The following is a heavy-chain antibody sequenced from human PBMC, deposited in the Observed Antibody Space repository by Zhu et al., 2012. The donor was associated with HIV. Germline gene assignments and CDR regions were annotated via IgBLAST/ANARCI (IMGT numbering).Heavy chain of an antibody. J-gene: IGHJ4*02. Sequence: QVQLQESGPGLVEPSETLSLNCTVSGGSINSHYWSWIRQPPGKGLQWIGYIYYTGSANYNPSLESRVTVSVDTSNNQFSLKLRSVTAADTAVYYCARTRLYSGSWYEDYWGQGTLLTVSS. D-gene: IGHD6-13*01. CDR1: GGSINSHY. CDR2: IYYTGSA. CDR3: ARTRLYSGSWYEDY. V-gene: IGHV4-59*11.